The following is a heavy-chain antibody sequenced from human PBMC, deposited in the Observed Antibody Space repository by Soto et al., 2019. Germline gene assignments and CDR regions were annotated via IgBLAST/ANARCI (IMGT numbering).Heavy chain of an antibody. CDR3: ARGIKNYYGVDV. CDR2: AKYDGITT. J-gene: IGHJ6*02. Sequence: EVQLVESGGGLVQPGGSLRLSCAASGFTFTDYWMHWVRQAPGKGLVWVSRAKYDGITTSYADSVEGRFTISRDNAKNTVYLQMNSLRAEDTAVYYRARGIKNYYGVDVWGQGTTVTVSS. D-gene: IGHD2-21*01. CDR1: GFTFTDYW. V-gene: IGHV3-74*01.